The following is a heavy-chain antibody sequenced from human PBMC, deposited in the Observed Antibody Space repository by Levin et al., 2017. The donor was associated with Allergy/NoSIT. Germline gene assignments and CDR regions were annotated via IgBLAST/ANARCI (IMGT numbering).Heavy chain of an antibody. CDR3: ARSSRGYGTFDY. D-gene: IGHD5-12*01. J-gene: IGHJ4*02. CDR1: GFTFSSYA. V-gene: IGHV3-23*01. CDR2: IYASADSI. Sequence: GGSLRLSCAASGFTFSSYAMSWVRQAPGKGLEWVSAIYASADSIYYSDSVKGRFTISRDSSKNTLYLHMNSLRAEDTAVYYCARSSRGYGTFDYWGQATLVTVSS.